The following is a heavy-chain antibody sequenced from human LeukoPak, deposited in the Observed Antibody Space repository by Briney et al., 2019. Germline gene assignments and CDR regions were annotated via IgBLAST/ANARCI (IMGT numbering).Heavy chain of an antibody. Sequence: SETLSLTCTVSGGSISSYYWSWIRQPPGKGLEWLGYIYYSGSTNYSPSLKSRVTISVDTSKNQFSLKLSSVTAADTAVYYCATGVEAVAELDYWGQGTLVTVSS. V-gene: IGHV4-59*01. CDR1: GGSISSYY. CDR3: ATGVEAVAELDY. J-gene: IGHJ4*02. CDR2: IYYSGST. D-gene: IGHD6-19*01.